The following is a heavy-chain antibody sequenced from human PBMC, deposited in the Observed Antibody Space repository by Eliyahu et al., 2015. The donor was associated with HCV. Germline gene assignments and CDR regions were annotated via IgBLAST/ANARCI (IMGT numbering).Heavy chain of an antibody. J-gene: IGHJ3*02. CDR3: ARPRDSSAYIDDTFDI. Sequence: QITLKESGPTLVKPTQTLTLTCTFSGFSLSTXXVGVGWXRHPPGKALEWLALIYWDDDKRYSPSLKSRLTITKDTSENQVVFTMTNMDPVDTATYYCARPRDSSAYIDDTFDIWGQGTMVTVSS. CDR2: IYWDDDK. D-gene: IGHD3-22*01. CDR1: GFSLSTXXVG. V-gene: IGHV2-5*02.